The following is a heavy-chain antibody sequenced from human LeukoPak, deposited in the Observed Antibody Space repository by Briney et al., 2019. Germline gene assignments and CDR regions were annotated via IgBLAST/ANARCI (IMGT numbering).Heavy chain of an antibody. CDR2: INPNSGGT. CDR3: ATSGTTESAFDI. CDR1: GYTFTGYY. J-gene: IGHJ3*02. D-gene: IGHD1-7*01. Sequence: GASVKVSCKASGYTFTGYYLHWVRRAPGQGLEWMGWINPNSGGTNYAQKFQGWVIMTRDTSISTAYMELSRLRSDDTAVYYCATSGTTESAFDIWGQGTLVAVSS. V-gene: IGHV1-2*04.